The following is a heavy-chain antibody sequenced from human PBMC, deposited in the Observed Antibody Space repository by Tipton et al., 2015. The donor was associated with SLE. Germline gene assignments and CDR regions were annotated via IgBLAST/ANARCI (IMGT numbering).Heavy chain of an antibody. Sequence: SLRLSCAASGFTFSDYYMSWIRQAPGKGLEWVSYISSSGSTIYYADSVKGRFTISRDNAKNSLYLQMNSLRAEDTAVYYCASLIAAAGLWYFDLWGRGTLVTVSS. CDR2: ISSSGSTI. J-gene: IGHJ2*01. V-gene: IGHV3-11*04. CDR1: GFTFSDYY. CDR3: ASLIAAAGLWYFDL. D-gene: IGHD6-13*01.